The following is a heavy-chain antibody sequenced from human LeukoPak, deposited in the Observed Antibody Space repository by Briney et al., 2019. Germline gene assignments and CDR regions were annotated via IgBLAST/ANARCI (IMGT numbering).Heavy chain of an antibody. J-gene: IGHJ4*02. CDR2: ISYDGSNK. V-gene: IGHV3-30*18. CDR3: AKAFGWELTDSVDY. CDR1: GFTFSSYG. D-gene: IGHD1-26*01. Sequence: PGGSLRLSCAASGFTFSSYGMHWVRQAPGKGLEGVAVISYDGSNKYYADSVKGRFTISRDNSKNTLYLQMNSLRAEDTAVYYCAKAFGWELTDSVDYWGQGTLVTVSS.